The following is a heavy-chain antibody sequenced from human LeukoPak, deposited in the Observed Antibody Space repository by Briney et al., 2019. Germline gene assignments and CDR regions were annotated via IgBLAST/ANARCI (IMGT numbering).Heavy chain of an antibody. CDR2: ISSGDTYI. V-gene: IGHV3-21*01. CDR3: ARDLSQGATTNPNGYFDY. J-gene: IGHJ4*02. Sequence: GGSLRLSCAASGVTFSRYIMYWGRQAPGKGLEWVSCISSGDTYIYYADSVKGRFTISRDNAQNSLYLQMNSLRAEDTAVYYCARDLSQGATTNPNGYFDYWGQGALVTVSS. D-gene: IGHD1-1*01. CDR1: GVTFSRYI.